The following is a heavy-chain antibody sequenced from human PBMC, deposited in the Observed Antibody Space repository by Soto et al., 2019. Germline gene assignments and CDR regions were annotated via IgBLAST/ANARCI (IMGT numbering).Heavy chain of an antibody. D-gene: IGHD6-13*01. CDR1: GFTFSSFW. J-gene: IGHJ5*02. CDR3: TRDASRDSSARGWFDP. CDR2: ISSNSAYI. Sequence: GGSLRLSCAASGFTFSSFWMNWVRRAPGKGLEWVSTISSNSAYIYYTDALRGRFTISRDNAKNSLHLQMNSLRAEDTAVYYCTRDASRDSSARGWFDPWGPGTLVTVSS. V-gene: IGHV3-21*01.